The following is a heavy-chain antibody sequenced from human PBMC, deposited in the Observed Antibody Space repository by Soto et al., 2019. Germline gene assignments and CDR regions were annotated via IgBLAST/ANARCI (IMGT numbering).Heavy chain of an antibody. CDR1: GGSISSSSYY. CDR2: IYYSGST. D-gene: IGHD3-22*01. V-gene: IGHV4-39*01. Sequence: SETLSLTCTVSGGSISSSSYYWGWIRQPPGKGLEWIGSIYYSGSTYYNPSLKSRVTISVDTSKNQFSLKLSSVTAADTAVYYCARQVAAGYYYDSSGNPSWDNWFDPWGQGTLVTVSS. CDR3: ARQVAAGYYYDSSGNPSWDNWFDP. J-gene: IGHJ5*02.